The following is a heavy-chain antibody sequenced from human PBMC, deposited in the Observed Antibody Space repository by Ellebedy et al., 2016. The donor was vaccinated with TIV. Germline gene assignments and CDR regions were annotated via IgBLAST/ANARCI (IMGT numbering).Heavy chain of an antibody. CDR3: AKDLSYAASDY. V-gene: IGHV3-74*01. D-gene: IGHD2-15*01. CDR1: GFTFSNYW. Sequence: GESLKISCAASGFTFSNYWMHWVRQPPGKGLEWVSHFKTDGSSANYADSVKGRFTISRDNAKNTLYLQMNSLRAEDTAVYYCAKDLSYAASDYWGQGTLVTVSS. J-gene: IGHJ4*02. CDR2: FKTDGSSA.